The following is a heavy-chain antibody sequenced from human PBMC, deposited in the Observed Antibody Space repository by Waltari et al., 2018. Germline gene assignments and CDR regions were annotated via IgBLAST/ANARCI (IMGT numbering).Heavy chain of an antibody. D-gene: IGHD2-8*01. CDR1: GFSFRCYT. CDR3: ASDPSMQHVAAGGY. V-gene: IGHV3-21*01. Sequence: EVQVVESGGGVVQPGGSLRLSCLTSGFSFRCYTMNWVRQAPGKGLEWVSSIIPNSIKTYYLESVRGRFTISRDNARNSLYLQMDSLRVEDSAVYYCASDPSMQHVAAGGYWGQGTLVTVSS. J-gene: IGHJ4*02. CDR2: IIPNSIKT.